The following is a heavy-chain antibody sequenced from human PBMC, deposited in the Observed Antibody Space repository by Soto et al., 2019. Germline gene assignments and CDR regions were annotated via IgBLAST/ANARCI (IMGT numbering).Heavy chain of an antibody. Sequence: QVQLVESGGGVVQPGRSLRLSCAASGFTFSSYGMHWVRQAPGKGLEWVAVISYDGSNKYYADSVKGRFTISRDNSKNTLYLQINSLRAEDTAVYYCAKDNCGGGDCYSYYFDYWGQGTLVTVSS. D-gene: IGHD2-21*02. CDR1: GFTFSSYG. CDR3: AKDNCGGGDCYSYYFDY. CDR2: ISYDGSNK. J-gene: IGHJ4*02. V-gene: IGHV3-30*18.